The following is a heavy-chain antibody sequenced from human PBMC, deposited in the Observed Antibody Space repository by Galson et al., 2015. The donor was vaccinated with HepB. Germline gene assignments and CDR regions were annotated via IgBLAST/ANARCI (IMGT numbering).Heavy chain of an antibody. CDR3: ARSRKLGMNFDY. CDR2: IYWNDDK. D-gene: IGHD7-27*01. J-gene: IGHJ4*02. Sequence: PALVKPTQTLTLTCTFSGFSLSTSGVAVGWIRQPPGKALEWLALIYWNDDKRYSPSLKSRVTITKDTSENQVVLTLTNMDPMDTGTYYCARSRKLGMNFDYWGQGTLVTVSS. CDR1: GFSLSTSGVA. V-gene: IGHV2-5*01.